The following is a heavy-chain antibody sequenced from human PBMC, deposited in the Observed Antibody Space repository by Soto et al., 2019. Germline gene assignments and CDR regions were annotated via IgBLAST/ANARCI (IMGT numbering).Heavy chain of an antibody. CDR3: ARVGSSDADNYVLDQ. J-gene: IGHJ1*01. V-gene: IGHV1-69*06. Sequence: QVQVVQSGAEVKKPGSSVKISCKASGRIFSSFPTSWVRQVPGQGLEWMGGVISASGSVTYAPKFQGRVTMTAVNSAGIGYMELTSLTSEDTAIYYCARVGSSDADNYVLDQWGPGTMVTVSS. CDR1: GRIFSSFP. CDR2: VISASGSV. D-gene: IGHD3-10*02.